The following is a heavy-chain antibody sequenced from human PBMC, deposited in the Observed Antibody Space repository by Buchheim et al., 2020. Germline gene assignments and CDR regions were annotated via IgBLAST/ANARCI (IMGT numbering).Heavy chain of an antibody. D-gene: IGHD1-26*01. CDR2: IYNSGST. CDR3: AGTTTTASLFDY. Sequence: QVQLQESGPGLGKPSQTLSLTCTVAGGSISSGDYSWSWIRQPAGKGLEWIGRIYNSGSTDYNPSLESRVTISVDKSKNKYSLKLSSVTAADTALNYCAGTTTTASLFDYWGQGTL. V-gene: IGHV4-61*02. CDR1: GGSISSGDYS. J-gene: IGHJ4*02.